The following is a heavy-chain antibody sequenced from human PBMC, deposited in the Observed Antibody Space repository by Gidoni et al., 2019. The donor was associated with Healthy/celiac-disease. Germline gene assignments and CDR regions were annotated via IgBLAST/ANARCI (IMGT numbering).Heavy chain of an antibody. CDR3: AKEVAVAEQGY. V-gene: IGHV3-23*01. Sequence: EVQLLESGGGLVQPGGSLRLSCAASGFTFSSYAMSWVRKAPGKGLEWGSAISGSGGSTYYADSVKGRFTISRDKSKNTLYLQMNSLRAEDTAVYYCAKEVAVAEQGYWGQGTLVTVSS. D-gene: IGHD6-19*01. J-gene: IGHJ4*02. CDR1: GFTFSSYA. CDR2: ISGSGGST.